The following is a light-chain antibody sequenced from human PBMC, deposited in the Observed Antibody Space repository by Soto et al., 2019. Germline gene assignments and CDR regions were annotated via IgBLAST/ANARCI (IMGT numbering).Light chain of an antibody. V-gene: IGKV4-1*01. J-gene: IGKJ1*01. CDR3: LQERGYPRT. CDR1: QTVLDSSINTR. CDR2: QTS. Sequence: DIVMTQSPDSLAVSLGERATINCKSSQTVLDSSINTRLAWYQHRPGQAPRLLIYQTSLRAAGIPARFSASGSGTDFTLTISGLQPEDFATYYCLQERGYPRTFGQGTKVDIK.